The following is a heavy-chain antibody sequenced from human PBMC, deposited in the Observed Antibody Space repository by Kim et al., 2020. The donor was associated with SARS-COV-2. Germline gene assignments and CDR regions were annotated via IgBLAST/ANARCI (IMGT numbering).Heavy chain of an antibody. CDR1: GFTFNTYG. Sequence: GGSLRLSCAASGFTFNTYGMHWVRQAPGKGLEGVAVISYDGSNKYYADSVKGRFTISSDNSKNTLYLQMNSLRIEDTAVYYCVKSFSGSYFGYDYWVQGTLVTVSS. CDR2: ISYDGSNK. D-gene: IGHD1-26*01. V-gene: IGHV3-30*18. CDR3: VKSFSGSYFGYDY. J-gene: IGHJ4*02.